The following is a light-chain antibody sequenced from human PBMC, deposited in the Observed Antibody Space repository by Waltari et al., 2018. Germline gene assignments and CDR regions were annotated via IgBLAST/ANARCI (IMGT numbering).Light chain of an antibody. CDR1: SSDVGGYNY. Sequence: QSALTQPASVSESPGQSITIPCTGTSSDVGGYNYVSWFQPHPGKAPKPMIYEVSNRPSGVSNRFSGSKSGNTASLTISGLQAEDEADYYCTSYTSSNTWVFGGGTKLTVL. CDR3: TSYTSSNTWV. J-gene: IGLJ3*02. V-gene: IGLV2-14*01. CDR2: EVS.